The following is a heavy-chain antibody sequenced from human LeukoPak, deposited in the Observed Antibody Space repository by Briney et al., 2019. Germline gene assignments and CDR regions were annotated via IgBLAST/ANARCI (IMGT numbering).Heavy chain of an antibody. CDR2: IFGTA. J-gene: IGHJ3*02. CDR3: ARGRDYYDSSGSDAFDI. V-gene: IGHV1-69*01. Sequence: IFGTANYAQKFQGRVTITADESTSTAYMELSSLRSEDTAVYYCARGRDYYDSSGSDAFDIWGQGTMVTVSS. D-gene: IGHD3-22*01.